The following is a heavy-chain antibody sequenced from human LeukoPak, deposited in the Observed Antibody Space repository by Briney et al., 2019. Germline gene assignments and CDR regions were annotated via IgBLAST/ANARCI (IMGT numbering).Heavy chain of an antibody. Sequence: PGGSLRLSCGASGFTFTSFTMTWVRQAPGKGLEWVSSISSGSGYIYYADSVKGRFTISRDNAKNSVFLQMNSLRGEDTAVRYCARMWDYGDYKDWGQGTLVTVSS. CDR1: GFTFTSFT. V-gene: IGHV3-21*01. J-gene: IGHJ4*02. D-gene: IGHD4-17*01. CDR3: ARMWDYGDYKD. CDR2: ISSGSGYI.